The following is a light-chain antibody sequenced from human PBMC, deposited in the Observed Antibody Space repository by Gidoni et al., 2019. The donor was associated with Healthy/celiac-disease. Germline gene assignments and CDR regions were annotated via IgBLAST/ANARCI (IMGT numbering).Light chain of an antibody. J-gene: IGKJ3*01. CDR2: GAS. V-gene: IGKV3-20*01. CDR3: QQYGSSPPIT. CDR1: QSVSSSY. Sequence: IVLTQSPGTLSLSPGERATLSCRASQSVSSSYLAWYQQKPGQAPRLLIYGASSRATGIPDRFSGSGSGTDFTLTISRLEPEDFAVYYCQQYGSSPPITFGPGTQVEIK.